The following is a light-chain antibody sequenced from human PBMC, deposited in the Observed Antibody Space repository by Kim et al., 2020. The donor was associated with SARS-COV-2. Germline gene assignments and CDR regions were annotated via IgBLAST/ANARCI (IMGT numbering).Light chain of an antibody. CDR3: QQHYNSLST. CDR1: QDISNA. Sequence: ASVGNRITSTCRASQDISNALAWYQQKPGKAPELLLYAASRLQGGVPSRFSGSGSGTEYTLTISGLQPEDFASYYCQQHYNSLSTFGQGTKVDIK. J-gene: IGKJ2*01. CDR2: AAS. V-gene: IGKV1-NL1*01.